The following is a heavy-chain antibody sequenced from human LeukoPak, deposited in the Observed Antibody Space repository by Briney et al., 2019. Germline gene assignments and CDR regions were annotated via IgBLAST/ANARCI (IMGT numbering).Heavy chain of an antibody. V-gene: IGHV4-59*01. J-gene: IGHJ5*02. CDR2: IYDSGST. Sequence: SETLSLTCTVSGGSISSYYWSWIRQPPGKGLEWIGYIYDSGSTNCNPSLESRVTISVDTSKNQFSLKLSSVTAADTAVYYCARLSDWFDPWGQGTLVTVSS. CDR1: GGSISSYY. CDR3: ARLSDWFDP.